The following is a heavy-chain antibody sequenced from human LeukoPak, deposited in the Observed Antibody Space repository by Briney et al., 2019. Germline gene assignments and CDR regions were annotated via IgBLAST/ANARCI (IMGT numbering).Heavy chain of an antibody. D-gene: IGHD3-22*01. J-gene: IGHJ3*02. Sequence: SETLSLTCTVSGGSISSSYWSWIRQPPGRGLEWIGYTSHSGSTNYKPSLKSRVSMSVDTSKNQFSLKLTSVTAADTAMYYCTRGYYDARGDSNPFDIWGQGTMVTVSS. V-gene: IGHV4-59*01. CDR1: GGSISSSY. CDR3: TRGYYDARGDSNPFDI. CDR2: TSHSGST.